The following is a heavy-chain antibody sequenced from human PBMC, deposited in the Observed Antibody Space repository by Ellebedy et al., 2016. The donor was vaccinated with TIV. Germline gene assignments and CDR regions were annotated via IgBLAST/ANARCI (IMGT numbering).Heavy chain of an antibody. CDR2: ISGSGAST. CDR1: GFTFSNYA. D-gene: IGHD6-19*01. Sequence: GGSLRLXXAASGFTFSNYAMSWVRQAPGKGLEWVSGISGSGASTYYADSVKGRFTISRDNSKNTLYLQINSLRAQDTAVYYCAKVKWLQNFDYWGQGTLVTVSS. CDR3: AKVKWLQNFDY. J-gene: IGHJ4*02. V-gene: IGHV3-23*01.